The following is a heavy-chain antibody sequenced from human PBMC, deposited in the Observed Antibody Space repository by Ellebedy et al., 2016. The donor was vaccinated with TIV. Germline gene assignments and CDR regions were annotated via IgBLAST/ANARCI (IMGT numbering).Heavy chain of an antibody. J-gene: IGHJ4*02. CDR3: ARDSDTAMVTAGYFDY. D-gene: IGHD5-18*01. V-gene: IGHV1-46*01. CDR1: GYTFTSYY. CDR2: INPSGGST. Sequence: AASVKVSCKASGYTFTSYYMHWVRQAPGQGLEWMGIINPSGGSTSYAQKFQGRVTMTRDTSTSTVYMELSSLRSEDTAVYYCARDSDTAMVTAGYFDYWGQGTLVTVSS.